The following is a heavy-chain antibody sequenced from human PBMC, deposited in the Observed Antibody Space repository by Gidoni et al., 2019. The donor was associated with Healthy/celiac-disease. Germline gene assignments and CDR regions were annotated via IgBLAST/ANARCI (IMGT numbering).Heavy chain of an antibody. CDR1: GGSISSYY. CDR3: ARDRDRYDFWRGWFDP. Sequence: QVQLQESGPGLVKPSETLSLTCTVSGGSISSYYWSWIRQPPGKGLEWIGYIYYSGSTNYNPSLKSRVTISVDTSKNQFSLKLSSVTAADTAVYYCARDRDRYDFWRGWFDPWGQGTLVTVSS. J-gene: IGHJ5*02. V-gene: IGHV4-59*01. CDR2: IYYSGST. D-gene: IGHD3-3*01.